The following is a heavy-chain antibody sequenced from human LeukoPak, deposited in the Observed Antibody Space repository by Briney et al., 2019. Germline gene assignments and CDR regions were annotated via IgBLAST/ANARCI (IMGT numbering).Heavy chain of an antibody. D-gene: IGHD3-10*01. CDR2: IKSKGDGETT. V-gene: IGHV3-15*01. CDR1: GFTFTNAW. J-gene: IGHJ4*02. Sequence: PGGSLRLSCAASGFTFTNAWMTWVRQAPGKGLEWVGRIKSKGDGETTDYTAHVKGRFTMSRDDSKATLYLQMNSLAAEDTAVYYCTTDLGLTMIRGVIVYWGQGALVTVSP. CDR3: TTDLGLTMIRGVIVY.